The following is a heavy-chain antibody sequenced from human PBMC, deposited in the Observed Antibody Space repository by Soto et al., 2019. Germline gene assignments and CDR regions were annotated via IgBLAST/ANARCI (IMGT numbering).Heavy chain of an antibody. J-gene: IGHJ4*02. CDR1: GGTFSSYA. CDR2: IIPIFGTA. V-gene: IGHV1-69*13. Sequence: SVKVSCKASGGTFSSYAISWVRQAPGQGLEWMGGIIPIFGTANYAQKFQGRVTITADESTSTAYMELSSLRSEDTAVYYCASSASYYYDSSGYSHFDYWGQGTLVPVSS. CDR3: ASSASYYYDSSGYSHFDY. D-gene: IGHD3-22*01.